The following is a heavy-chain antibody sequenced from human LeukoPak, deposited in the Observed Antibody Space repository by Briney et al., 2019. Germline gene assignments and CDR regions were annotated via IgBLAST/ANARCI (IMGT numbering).Heavy chain of an antibody. J-gene: IGHJ3*02. CDR2: ISWNSGRI. CDR3: AKDVGSGSYYSPGGAFDI. D-gene: IGHD3-10*01. Sequence: GGSLRLSCAASGFTFDDYAMHWVRQAPGRGLEWVSGISWNSGRIGYADSVKGRFTISRDNAKNSLYLQMNSLRAEDTALYYCAKDVGSGSYYSPGGAFDIWGQGTMVTVSS. V-gene: IGHV3-9*01. CDR1: GFTFDDYA.